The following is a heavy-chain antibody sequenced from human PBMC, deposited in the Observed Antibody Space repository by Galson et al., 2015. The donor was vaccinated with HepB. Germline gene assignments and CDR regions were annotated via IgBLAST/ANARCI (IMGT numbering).Heavy chain of an antibody. V-gene: IGHV1-69*06. CDR2: IIPIFGTA. J-gene: IGHJ4*02. CDR1: GGTFSSYA. D-gene: IGHD4-17*01. CDR3: ASLNGYGDYRSNGAFDY. Sequence: SVKVSCKASGGTFSSYAISWVRQAPGQGLEWMGGIIPIFGTANYAQKFQGRVTITADKSTSTAYMELSSLRSEDTAVYYCASLNGYGDYRSNGAFDYWGQGTLVTVSS.